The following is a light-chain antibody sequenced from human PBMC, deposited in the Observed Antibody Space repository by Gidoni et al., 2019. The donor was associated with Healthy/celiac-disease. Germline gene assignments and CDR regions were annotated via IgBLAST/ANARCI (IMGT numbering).Light chain of an antibody. CDR3: MQALQNPFT. V-gene: IGKV2-28*01. Sequence: DIVMTQSPLSLLVTPGEPASISCRSSQSLLHSNGYNYLDWYLQKPGQSPQLLIYLGSNRASGVPERFSGSGSGTDFTLKISRVEAEDVGVYYCMQALQNPFTCXPXTKVEIK. J-gene: IGKJ3*01. CDR1: QSLLHSNGYNY. CDR2: LGS.